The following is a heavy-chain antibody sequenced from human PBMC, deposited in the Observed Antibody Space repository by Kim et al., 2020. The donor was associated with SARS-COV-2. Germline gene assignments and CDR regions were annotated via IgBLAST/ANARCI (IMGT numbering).Heavy chain of an antibody. J-gene: IGHJ6*03. CDR2: IYYSGST. D-gene: IGHD2-2*01. CDR3: ARALYCSSISCYENYYYMDV. CDR1: GGSISSYY. V-gene: IGHV4-59*01. Sequence: SETLSLTYTVSGGSISSYYWSWIRQPPGKGLEWIGYIYYSGSTNYNPSLKSRVTISVDTSKNQFSLKLSSVTAADTAVYYCARALYCSSISCYENYYYMDVWGKGTTVTVSS.